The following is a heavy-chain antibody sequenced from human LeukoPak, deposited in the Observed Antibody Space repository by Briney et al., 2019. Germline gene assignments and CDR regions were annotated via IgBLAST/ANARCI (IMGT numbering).Heavy chain of an antibody. CDR3: ARDLDSRLDDI. CDR1: GFTFSSYS. V-gene: IGHV3-48*01. CDR2: ISSSSSTI. D-gene: IGHD3-22*01. J-gene: IGHJ3*02. Sequence: GGSLRLSCAAPGFTFSSYSMNWVRQAPGKGLEWVSYISSSSSTIYYADSVKGRFTISRDNAKNSLYLQMNSLRAEDTAVYYCARDLDSRLDDIWGQGAMVTVSS.